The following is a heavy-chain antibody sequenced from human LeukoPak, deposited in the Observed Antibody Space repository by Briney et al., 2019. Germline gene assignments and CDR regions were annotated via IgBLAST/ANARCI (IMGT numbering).Heavy chain of an antibody. CDR2: ISGSGGNT. D-gene: IGHD2-2*01. V-gene: IGHV3-23*01. J-gene: IGHJ4*02. CDR1: GFTFSSYA. Sequence: GGSLRLSCAASGFTFSSYAMNWVRQAPGKGLEWVSSISGSGGNTYYADSGKGRFTISRDNSNNTLYLQMNSLRAEDTALYYCAKAYCSGTRCYRDYWGQGTLVTVSS. CDR3: AKAYCSGTRCYRDY.